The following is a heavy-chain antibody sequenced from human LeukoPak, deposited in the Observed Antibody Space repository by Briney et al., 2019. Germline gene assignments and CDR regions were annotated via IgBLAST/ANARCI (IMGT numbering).Heavy chain of an antibody. J-gene: IGHJ6*02. Sequence: ASVKVSCKASGYTFTGYYMHWVRQAPGQGLEWMGWINPNSGGTNYAQKFQGRVTITADESTSTAFLELSSLRSENTAVYYCATRYCGGVYYSGNYCYYCGMDVWGRGTTVAVSS. CDR3: ATRYCGGVYYSGNYCYYCGMDV. D-gene: IGHD2-21*02. V-gene: IGHV1-2*02. CDR1: GYTFTGYY. CDR2: INPNSGGT.